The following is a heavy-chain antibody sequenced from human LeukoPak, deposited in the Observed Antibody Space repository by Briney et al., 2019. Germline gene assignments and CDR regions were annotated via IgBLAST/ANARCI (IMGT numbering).Heavy chain of an antibody. CDR3: AHLVWEYVGGLDV. J-gene: IGHJ6*02. CDR1: GFIXXNXG. Sequence: SLRLSXXXXGFIXXNXGMNWVRQAPGKGLEWVSGIYTNGNTRYALSVRARFTISRDNSKNTLYLQMHSLRVDDTAVYYCAHLVWEYVGGLDVWGQGTTVTVSS. D-gene: IGHD3/OR15-3a*01. CDR2: IYTNGNT. V-gene: IGHV3-23*05.